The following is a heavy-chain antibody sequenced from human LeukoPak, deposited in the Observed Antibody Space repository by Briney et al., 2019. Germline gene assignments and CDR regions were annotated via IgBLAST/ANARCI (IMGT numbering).Heavy chain of an antibody. D-gene: IGHD3-9*01. CDR1: GGSISNYC. CDR3: ARGNYDILTGYLDV. J-gene: IGHJ6*02. CDR2: IYYSGST. Sequence: NPSETLSLTCTVSGGSISNYCLTWIRQPPGKGLEWIGYIYYSGSTNYNPSLKSRVTISVDTSKNQFSLKLSSVTAADTAVYYCARGNYDILTGYLDVWGQGTTVTVSS. V-gene: IGHV4-59*01.